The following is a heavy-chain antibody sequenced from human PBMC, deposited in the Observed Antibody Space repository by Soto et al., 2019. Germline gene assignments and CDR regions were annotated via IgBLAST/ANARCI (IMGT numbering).Heavy chain of an antibody. CDR2: ISYDGSNK. Sequence: GGSLRLSCAASGFTLSSYGMHWVRQAPGKGLEGVAVISYDGSNKYYADSVKGRFTISRDNSKNTLYLQMNSLRAEDTAVYYCAKALPSSIAAASNYYYCGMDVWGQGTTVTVSS. CDR3: AKALPSSIAAASNYYYCGMDV. D-gene: IGHD6-13*01. CDR1: GFTLSSYG. V-gene: IGHV3-30*18. J-gene: IGHJ6*02.